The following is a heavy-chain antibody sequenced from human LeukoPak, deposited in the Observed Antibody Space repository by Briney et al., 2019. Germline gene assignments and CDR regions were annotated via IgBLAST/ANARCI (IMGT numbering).Heavy chain of an antibody. CDR3: ARGVYQYYYDSSGLREPGYLDY. Sequence: PGGSLRLSCAASGFPFSNYWMHWVRQAPGKGLVWVSRINSDWSSLQYAHSVKGRFTISRDSAKNTLYLQMNSLRDEDTAVYYWARGVYQYYYDSSGLREPGYLDYWGQGTLVTLSS. CDR2: INSDWSSL. D-gene: IGHD3-22*01. CDR1: GFPFSNYW. V-gene: IGHV3-74*01. J-gene: IGHJ4*02.